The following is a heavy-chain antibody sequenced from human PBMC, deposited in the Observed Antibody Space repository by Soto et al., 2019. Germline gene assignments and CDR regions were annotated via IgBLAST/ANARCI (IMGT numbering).Heavy chain of an antibody. Sequence: QVQLVESGGGVVQGGGSLRLSCAASGFTLSGYPMHWVRQAPGKGLEWVAISANDASSEHYADSVKGRFTISRDNSENTLDLQMNSLRAEDRALYYCARDGSANWYCDWYFDLWGRGTVVTVSS. CDR3: ARDGSANWYCDWYFDL. J-gene: IGHJ2*01. V-gene: IGHV3-30-3*01. CDR1: GFTLSGYP. D-gene: IGHD2-2*01. CDR2: SANDASSE.